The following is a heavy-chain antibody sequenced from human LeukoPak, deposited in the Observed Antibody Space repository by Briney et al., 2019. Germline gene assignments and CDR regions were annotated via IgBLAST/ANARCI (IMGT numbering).Heavy chain of an antibody. Sequence: SETLSLTCTVSGGSISSYYWSWIRQPAGKGLEWIGRIYTSGSTNYNPSLKSRVTMSVDTSKNQFSLKLSSVTAADTAVYYCARGRRDTAMIIYYYYYYTDVWGKGTTVTISS. J-gene: IGHJ6*03. CDR3: ARGRRDTAMIIYYYYYYTDV. D-gene: IGHD5-18*01. CDR2: IYTSGST. V-gene: IGHV4-4*07. CDR1: GGSISSYY.